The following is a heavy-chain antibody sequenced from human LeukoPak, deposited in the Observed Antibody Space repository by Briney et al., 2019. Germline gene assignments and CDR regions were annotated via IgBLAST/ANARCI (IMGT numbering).Heavy chain of an antibody. V-gene: IGHV1-2*02. D-gene: IGHD3-10*01. CDR2: INPNSGGT. CDR3: ARVPRGMVRGVKDY. Sequence: GSSVKVSCKASGGTFSTYAISWVRQAPGQGLEWMGWINPNSGGTNYAQKFQGRVTMTRDTSISTAYMELSRLRSEDTAVYYCARVPRGMVRGVKDYWGQGTLVTVSS. CDR1: GGTFSTYA. J-gene: IGHJ4*02.